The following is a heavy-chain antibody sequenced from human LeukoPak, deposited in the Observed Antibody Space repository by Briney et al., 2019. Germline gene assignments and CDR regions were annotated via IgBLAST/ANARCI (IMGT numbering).Heavy chain of an antibody. CDR1: GGSISNSDYY. D-gene: IGHD5-18*01. Sequence: NPSETLSLTCTVSGGSISNSDYYWGCIRQPPGKGLEWIGTISYTGSTYYNPSLKSRVTISVDTSKNQLSLKLTSVIAADTAVYFCARDRDTAIFGDYWGQGTLVTVSS. V-gene: IGHV4-39*07. CDR2: ISYTGST. CDR3: ARDRDTAIFGDY. J-gene: IGHJ4*02.